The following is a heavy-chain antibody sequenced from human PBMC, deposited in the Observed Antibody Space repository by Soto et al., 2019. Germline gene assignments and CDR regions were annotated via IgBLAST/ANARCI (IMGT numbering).Heavy chain of an antibody. D-gene: IGHD6-13*01. V-gene: IGHV1-69*01. J-gene: IGHJ1*01. CDR3: ARMGGSSWYWEYFQH. CDR2: IIPIFGTA. Sequence: QVQLVQSGAEVKKPGSSVKVSCKASGVTFSSYAISWVRQAPGQGLEWMGGIIPIFGTANYAQKFQGRVTLTADESTSTAYMELSSLRSEDTAMYYGARMGGSSWYWEYFQHWGQGTLVTVSS. CDR1: GVTFSSYA.